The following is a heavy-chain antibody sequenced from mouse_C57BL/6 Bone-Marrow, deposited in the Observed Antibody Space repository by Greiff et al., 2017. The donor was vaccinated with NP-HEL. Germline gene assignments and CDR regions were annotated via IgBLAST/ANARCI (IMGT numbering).Heavy chain of an antibody. V-gene: IGHV1-81*01. CDR2: IYPRSGNT. J-gene: IGHJ3*01. Sequence: VMLVESGAELARPGASVKLSCKASGYTFTSYGISWVKQRTGQGLEWIGEIYPRSGNTYYNEKFKGKATLTADKSSSTAYMELRSLTSEDSAVYFCARSPLYYYGSSYAYWGQGTLVTVSA. CDR3: ARSPLYYYGSSYAY. D-gene: IGHD1-1*01. CDR1: GYTFTSYG.